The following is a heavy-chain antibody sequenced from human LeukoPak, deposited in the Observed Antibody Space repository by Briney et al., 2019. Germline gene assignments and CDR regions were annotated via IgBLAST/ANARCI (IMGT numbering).Heavy chain of an antibody. CDR2: MNPNSGNT. D-gene: IGHD2-2*01. CDR3: ARARGYCSSTSCYGYYFDY. Sequence: ASVKVSCKASGYTFTNNAMNWVRQAPGQGLEWMGWMNPNSGNTGYAQKFQGRVTITRNTSISTAYMELSSLRSEDTAVYYCARARGYCSSTSCYGYYFDYWGQGTLVTVSS. J-gene: IGHJ4*02. CDR1: GYTFTNNA. V-gene: IGHV1-8*03.